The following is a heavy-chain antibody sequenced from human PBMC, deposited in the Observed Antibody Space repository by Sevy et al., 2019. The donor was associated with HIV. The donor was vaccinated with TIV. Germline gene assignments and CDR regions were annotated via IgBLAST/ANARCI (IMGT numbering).Heavy chain of an antibody. J-gene: IGHJ4*02. V-gene: IGHV3-64D*06. CDR1: GFTFSYYA. Sequence: GGSLRLSCSASGFTFSYYAMHWVRQAPGKGLQYVSGISSNGDSTDYADPVKGSFTISRDNSKNTLYLQMRSLRAADTAVYYCLKDLRRPVVVPAASFDYWGQGTLVTVSS. D-gene: IGHD2-2*01. CDR3: LKDLRRPVVVPAASFDY. CDR2: ISSNGDST.